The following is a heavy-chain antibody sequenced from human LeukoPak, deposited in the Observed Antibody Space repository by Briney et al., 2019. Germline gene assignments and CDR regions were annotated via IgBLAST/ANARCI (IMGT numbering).Heavy chain of an antibody. CDR2: IKQDGSEK. V-gene: IGHV3-7*03. CDR3: AKELTERWLIDAFDI. Sequence: GGSLRLSCAASGFTFSSYWMSWVRQAPGKGLEWVANIKQDGSEKYYVDSVKGRFTISRDNSMNTLYLQMSSLRAEDTAIYYCAKELTERWLIDAFDIWGQGTVVTVSS. J-gene: IGHJ3*02. D-gene: IGHD5-24*01. CDR1: GFTFSSYW.